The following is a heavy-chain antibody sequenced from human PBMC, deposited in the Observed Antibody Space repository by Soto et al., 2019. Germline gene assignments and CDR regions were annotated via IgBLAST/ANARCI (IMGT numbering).Heavy chain of an antibody. CDR2: INPEDGDT. CDR3: ASGITMARGVIIGRGRWFDP. CDR1: GYTLTELS. D-gene: IGHD3-10*01. J-gene: IGHJ5*02. V-gene: IGHV1-24*01. Sequence: ASLKVSCKVSGYTLTELSMHWARQAPGKGLEWMGGINPEDGDTSYAQKFQGRVTMTENTSTDTAYMELSSLRSEDTAVYYCASGITMARGVIIGRGRWFDPWGQGTLDPSPQ.